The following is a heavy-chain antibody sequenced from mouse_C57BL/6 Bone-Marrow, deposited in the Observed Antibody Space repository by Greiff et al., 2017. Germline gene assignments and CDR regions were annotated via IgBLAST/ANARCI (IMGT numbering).Heavy chain of an antibody. V-gene: IGHV1-4*01. J-gene: IGHJ1*03. CDR1: GYTFTSYT. Sequence: VQLQQSGAELVRPGASVKMSCKASGYTFTSYTMHWVKQRPGQGLEWIGYINPSSGYTKYNQKFKDKATLTADKSSSTAYMQLSSLTSEDSAVYYCARFWYFDVWGTGTTVTVSS. CDR2: INPSSGYT. CDR3: ARFWYFDV.